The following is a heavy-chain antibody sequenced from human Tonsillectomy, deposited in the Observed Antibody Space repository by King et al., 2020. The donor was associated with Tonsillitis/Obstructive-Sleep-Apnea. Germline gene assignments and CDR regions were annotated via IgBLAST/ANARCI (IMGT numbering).Heavy chain of an antibody. V-gene: IGHV3-74*01. CDR1: GFIFGNYY. D-gene: IGHD3-22*01. CDR2: IKSDGTTT. CDR3: ASDSRIVVPKVDFDY. Sequence: VQLVESGGGLVQPGGSLRLSCAASGFIFGNYYMHWVRQAPGKGLEWVSGIKSDGTTTTHADSVKGRFTISRDNAKNTLYLQMNSLRAEDTAVYYCASDSRIVVPKVDFDYWGQGTLVIVSS. J-gene: IGHJ4*02.